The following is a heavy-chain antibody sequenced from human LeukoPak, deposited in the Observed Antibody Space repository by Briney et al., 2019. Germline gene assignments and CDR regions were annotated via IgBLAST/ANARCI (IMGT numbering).Heavy chain of an antibody. J-gene: IGHJ4*02. Sequence: PGGSLRLSCAASGFTFSSYAMGWVAQAPGKGWGGGLAISVSGGSTYYADCVKGRFTISRDNANNTLYLQMNSLRAEDTAVYYCAKDGSSGQNWGQGTLVTVSS. V-gene: IGHV3-23*01. D-gene: IGHD3-22*01. CDR1: GFTFSSYA. CDR3: AKDGSSGQN. CDR2: ISVSGGST.